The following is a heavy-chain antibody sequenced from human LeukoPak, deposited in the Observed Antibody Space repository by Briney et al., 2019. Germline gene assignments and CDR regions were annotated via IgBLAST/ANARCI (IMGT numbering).Heavy chain of an antibody. CDR3: AREIPGADYYDSSGCLDI. CDR1: GGSISSYY. D-gene: IGHD3-22*01. CDR2: IYYTGST. V-gene: IGHV4-59*01. J-gene: IGHJ3*02. Sequence: SETLSLTCTVTGGSISSYYWSWIRQPPGKGLEWIGYIYYTGSTNYNPSLKSRVTISVDTSKNQFSLKLSSVTAADTAVYYCAREIPGADYYDSSGCLDIWGQGTMVTVSS.